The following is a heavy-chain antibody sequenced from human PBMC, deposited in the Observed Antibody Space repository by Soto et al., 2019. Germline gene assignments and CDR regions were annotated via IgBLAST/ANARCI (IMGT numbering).Heavy chain of an antibody. CDR3: ARGVSEYSSLGLEY. Sequence: QVQLVQSGAEVKKPGASVKVSCKASGYTVTGYYMHWVRQAPGQGLEWMGWINPNSGGTNYAQKFQGRGTMTRDTSISTGYMELSRLRSEDTDVYYCARGVSEYSSLGLEYWGQGTLVTVSS. D-gene: IGHD6-6*01. CDR1: GYTVTGYY. CDR2: INPNSGGT. V-gene: IGHV1-2*02. J-gene: IGHJ4*02.